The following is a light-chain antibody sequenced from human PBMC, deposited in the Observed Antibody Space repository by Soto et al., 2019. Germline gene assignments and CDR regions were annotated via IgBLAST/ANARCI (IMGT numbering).Light chain of an antibody. Sequence: IQLTQSPSSLSASVGDRVTITFLASQGISSYLGWYQQKPGKAPKLLIYSASTLQSGVPSRFSGSGSGTEFTLTISSLQPEDFATYYCQQLNSYPGLTFGGGTKVDIK. CDR3: QQLNSYPGLT. CDR1: QGISSY. CDR2: SAS. J-gene: IGKJ4*01. V-gene: IGKV1-9*01.